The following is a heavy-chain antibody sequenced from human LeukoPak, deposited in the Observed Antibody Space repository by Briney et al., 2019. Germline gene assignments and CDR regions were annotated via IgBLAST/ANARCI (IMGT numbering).Heavy chain of an antibody. CDR3: ARDFSAPHYFDY. J-gene: IGHJ4*02. D-gene: IGHD2/OR15-2a*01. Sequence: GGSLRLSCAASGFTFSSYSMNWVRQAPGKGLEWVSSISSSSSYIYYADSVEGRFTISRDNPKNSLYLQMNSLRAEDTAVYYCARDFSAPHYFDYWGQGTLVTVSS. CDR2: ISSSSSYI. V-gene: IGHV3-21*01. CDR1: GFTFSSYS.